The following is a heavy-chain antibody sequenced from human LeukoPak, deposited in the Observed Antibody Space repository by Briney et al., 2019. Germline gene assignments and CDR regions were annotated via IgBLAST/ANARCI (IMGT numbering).Heavy chain of an antibody. J-gene: IGHJ3*02. D-gene: IGHD6-13*01. CDR1: GFTFSSYS. CDR3: AGEPAAADDAFDI. Sequence: GGSLRLSCAASGFTFSSYSMNWVRQAPGKGLEWVSYINSRSSAIFYADSVEGRFTTSRDNAKNSVYLQMNSLRDEDTAVYYCAGEPAAADDAFDIWGQGTMVTVSS. V-gene: IGHV3-48*02. CDR2: INSRSSAI.